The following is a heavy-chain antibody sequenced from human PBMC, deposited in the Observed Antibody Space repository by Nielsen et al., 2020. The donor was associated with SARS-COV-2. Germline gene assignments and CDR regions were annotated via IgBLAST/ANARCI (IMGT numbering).Heavy chain of an antibody. V-gene: IGHV3-21*01. CDR1: GFTFSSYS. CDR3: ARAITGYSYGFDY. Sequence: GESLKISCAASGFTFSSYSMNWVRQAPGKGLEWVSSISISSSYINYADSVKGRFTIARDNAKNSLYLQMNSLRAEDTAVYYCARAITGYSYGFDYWGKGTLVTVSS. CDR2: ISISSSYI. D-gene: IGHD5-18*01. J-gene: IGHJ4*02.